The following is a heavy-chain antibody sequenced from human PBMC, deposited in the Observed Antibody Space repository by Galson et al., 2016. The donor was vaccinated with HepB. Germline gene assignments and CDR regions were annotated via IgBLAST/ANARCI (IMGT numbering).Heavy chain of an antibody. Sequence: SVKVSCKASGYTFTNYAISWVRQAPGQGLEWMGWISAYNGHTNYAQKFQGRVTMTTDTSTSTAYMELRSLRSDDTAVYYCARCPPAVITGTFDPWGQGTLVTVSS. CDR2: ISAYNGHT. CDR3: ARCPPAVITGTFDP. V-gene: IGHV1-18*01. CDR1: GYTFTNYA. J-gene: IGHJ5*02. D-gene: IGHD1-20*01.